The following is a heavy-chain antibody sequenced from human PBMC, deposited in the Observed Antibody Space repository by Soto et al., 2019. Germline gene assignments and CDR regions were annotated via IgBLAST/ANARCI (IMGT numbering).Heavy chain of an antibody. V-gene: IGHV3-7*02. J-gene: IGHJ4*02. CDR2: IKQDGTEK. D-gene: IGHD6-19*01. Sequence: EVQLVESGGGLVQPGGSLRLSCAASGFTFSSYWMNWVRQAPGKGLEWVANIKQDGTEKHYVDSVKDRFTISRDNAKSSLHLQLNSLRADDTAVYSCAGGTGWFIVDWGQGTLVTVSS. CDR1: GFTFSSYW. CDR3: AGGTGWFIVD.